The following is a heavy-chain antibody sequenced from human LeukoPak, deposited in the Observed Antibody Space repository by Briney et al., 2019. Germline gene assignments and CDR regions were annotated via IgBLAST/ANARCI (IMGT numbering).Heavy chain of an antibody. CDR1: GFTFSSHV. CDR2: ISGSGGST. Sequence: GGSLRLSCAASGFTFSSHVMTWVRQAPGKGLEWVSVISGSGGSTYNADSVKGRFSISRDNSKNTLYLQMNSLRAEDTAVYYCARDMGTSSWHAFDNWGQGTLVTVSS. V-gene: IGHV3-23*01. J-gene: IGHJ4*02. D-gene: IGHD6-13*01. CDR3: ARDMGTSSWHAFDN.